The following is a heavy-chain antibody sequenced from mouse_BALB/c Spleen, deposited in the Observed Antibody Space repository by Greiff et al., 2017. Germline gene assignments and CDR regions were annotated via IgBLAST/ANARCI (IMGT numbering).Heavy chain of an antibody. J-gene: IGHJ3*01. V-gene: IGHV5-9-4*01. D-gene: IGHD4-1*01. CDR2: ISSGGSYT. CDR3: ARGGELGPWFAY. CDR1: GFTFSSYA. Sequence: EVQVVESGGGLVKPGGSLKLSCAASGFTFSSYAMSWVRQSPEKRLEWVAEISSGGSYTYYPDTVTGRFTISRDNAKNTLYLEMSSLRSEDTAMYYCARGGELGPWFAYWGQGTLVTVSA.